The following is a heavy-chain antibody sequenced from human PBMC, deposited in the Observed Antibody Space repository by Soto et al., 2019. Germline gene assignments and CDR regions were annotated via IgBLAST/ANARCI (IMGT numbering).Heavy chain of an antibody. V-gene: IGHV1-69*13. J-gene: IGHJ4*02. CDR2: IIPIFGTA. D-gene: IGHD6-13*01. CDR3: ARLGRTPYDSSSYEGEY. CDR1: GGTFSSYA. Sequence: VASVKVSCKASGGTFSSYAISWVRQAPGQGLEWMGGIIPIFGTANYAQKFQGRVTITADESTSTAYMELSSLRSEDTAVYYCARLGRTPYDSSSYEGEYWGQGTLVTVSS.